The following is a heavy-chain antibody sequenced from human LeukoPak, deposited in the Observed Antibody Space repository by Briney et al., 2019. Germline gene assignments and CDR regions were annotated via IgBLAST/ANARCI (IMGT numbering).Heavy chain of an antibody. D-gene: IGHD5-18*01. CDR1: GYILTTYG. V-gene: IGHV1-18*01. Sequence: ASVKVSCKASGYILTTYGISWVRQAPGQGLEWMGWISAYNGDTDFAQHLQGRVSMTIDASTNTAYIELRSLRSDDTAVYYCARPSGARRHLWLDYWGQGTVVTVSS. CDR2: ISAYNGDT. CDR3: ARPSGARRHLWLDY. J-gene: IGHJ4*02.